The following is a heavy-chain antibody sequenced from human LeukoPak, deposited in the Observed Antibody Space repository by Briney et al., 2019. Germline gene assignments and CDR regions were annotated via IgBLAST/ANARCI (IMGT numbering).Heavy chain of an antibody. D-gene: IGHD1-1*01. CDR2: ISVGGGST. V-gene: IGHV3-23*01. Sequence: RGSPRLSCAASGFTFSSYVMTWVRQDPGIGLEWVSTISVGGGSTYDADSVKGRFTISRDNSKNTLHLQMNSLRVGDTAVYYCVTRGTTGTKYLEHWGQGTLVTVSS. J-gene: IGHJ4*02. CDR3: VTRGTTGTKYLEH. CDR1: GFTFSSYV.